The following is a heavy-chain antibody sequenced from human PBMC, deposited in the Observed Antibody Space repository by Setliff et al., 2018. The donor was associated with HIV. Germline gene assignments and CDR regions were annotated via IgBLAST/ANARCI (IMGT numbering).Heavy chain of an antibody. Sequence: PSETLSLTCTVSGGSISSSSFYWGWIRQPPGKGPEWVGHIYYSGSTYYSPSLKSRVTISMDASKKQFSLKLSSVTAADTAVYYCARHMVPYFYAGSVDEGDFDLWGQGTLVTVSS. J-gene: IGHJ4*02. CDR3: ARHMVPYFYAGSVDEGDFDL. CDR1: GGSISSSSFY. V-gene: IGHV4-39*01. CDR2: IYYSGST. D-gene: IGHD3-22*01.